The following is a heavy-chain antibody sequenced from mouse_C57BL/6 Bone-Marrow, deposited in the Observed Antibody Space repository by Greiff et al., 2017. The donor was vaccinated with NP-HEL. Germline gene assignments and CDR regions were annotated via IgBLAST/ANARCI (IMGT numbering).Heavy chain of an antibody. V-gene: IGHV1-81*01. J-gene: IGHJ2*01. Sequence: VQLQQSGAELARPGASVKLSCKASGYTFTSYGISWVKQRTGQGLAWIGEIYPRSGNTYSNEKFKGKATLTADKSSSTAYMELRVLTSRDSAVYFCAKFSYWDGSSPHFDYWGQGTTLTVSS. CDR1: GYTFTSYG. D-gene: IGHD1-1*01. CDR2: IYPRSGNT. CDR3: AKFSYWDGSSPHFDY.